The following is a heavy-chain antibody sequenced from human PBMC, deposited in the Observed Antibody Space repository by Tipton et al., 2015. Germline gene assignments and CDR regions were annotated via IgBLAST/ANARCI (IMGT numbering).Heavy chain of an antibody. CDR3: AREDTAIDFDY. Sequence: SLRLSCAASGFTFDKHAMTWVRQAPGKGLEWVSTISGSASSTYYADSVKGRFTISRDNAKNSLYLQMNSLRAEDTAVYYCAREDTAIDFDYWGQGTLVTVSS. D-gene: IGHD5-18*01. J-gene: IGHJ4*02. V-gene: IGHV3-23*01. CDR2: ISGSASST. CDR1: GFTFDKHA.